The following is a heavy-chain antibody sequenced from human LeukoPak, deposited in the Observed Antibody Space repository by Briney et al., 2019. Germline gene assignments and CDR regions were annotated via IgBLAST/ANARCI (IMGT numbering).Heavy chain of an antibody. CDR1: GFTFSSYA. Sequence: GGSLRLSCAASGFTFSSYAMHWVRQAPGKGLEYVSAISSNGGSTYYASSVKGRFTISRDNSKNTLYLQMGSLRAEDMAVYYCARGPSMPHEYYYDSSGFGFDPWGQGTLVTVSS. D-gene: IGHD3-22*01. CDR2: ISSNGGST. CDR3: ARGPSMPHEYYYDSSGFGFDP. V-gene: IGHV3-64*01. J-gene: IGHJ5*02.